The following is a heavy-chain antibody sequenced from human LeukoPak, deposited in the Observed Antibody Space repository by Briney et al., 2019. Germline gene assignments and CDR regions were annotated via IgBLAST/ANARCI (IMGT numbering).Heavy chain of an antibody. CDR3: AREGRAAAGNDY. Sequence: ASVKLSCTASGYTFTSYSISWLRQSTGQRLEWMGWVNAYNGNTNYAQKLQGRVTMTTDPSTSTAYMELRSLRSDDTAVYYCAREGRAAAGNDYWGQGTLVTVSS. CDR2: VNAYNGNT. J-gene: IGHJ4*02. CDR1: GYTFTSYS. D-gene: IGHD6-13*01. V-gene: IGHV1-18*01.